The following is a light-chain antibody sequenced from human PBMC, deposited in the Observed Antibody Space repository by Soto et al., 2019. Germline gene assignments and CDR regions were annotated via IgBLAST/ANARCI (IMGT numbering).Light chain of an antibody. Sequence: QSVLTQPRSVSGSPGQSVTISCTGTSSDVGGYNYVSWYQQHPGKAPKVMIYDVSKRPSGVPDRFSGSKSGNTASLTISGVQAEDEADYYCCSYAGSYTYVFGTGTKV. CDR2: DVS. CDR3: CSYAGSYTYV. V-gene: IGLV2-11*01. CDR1: SSDVGGYNY. J-gene: IGLJ1*01.